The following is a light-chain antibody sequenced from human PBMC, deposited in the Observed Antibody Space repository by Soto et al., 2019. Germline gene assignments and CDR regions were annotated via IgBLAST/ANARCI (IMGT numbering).Light chain of an antibody. Sequence: LTQPPSASCSPGPSVTIPCTGTSSGVVGYNYVSWNHRHPGKGPELMISEVSERPAGVGDCFSGYKSTKTAFLTASGLQAEDEADYYCSSYAGSNNFVFGTGTKVTVL. CDR2: EVS. CDR1: SSGVVGYNY. J-gene: IGLJ1*01. V-gene: IGLV2-8*01. CDR3: SSYAGSNNFV.